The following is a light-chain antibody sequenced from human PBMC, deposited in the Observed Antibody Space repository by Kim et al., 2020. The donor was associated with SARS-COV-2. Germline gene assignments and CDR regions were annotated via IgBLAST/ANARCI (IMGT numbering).Light chain of an antibody. V-gene: IGKV3-15*01. CDR2: GAS. Sequence: EIVMTQSPATLSVSPGERATLSCRASQSISSNLAWYQQKPGQTPRLLIYGASTRATDIPARFSGSGSGTEFTLTISSLQSEDFAVYYGQQYDNWRTFGQGTKVDIK. J-gene: IGKJ1*01. CDR1: QSISSN. CDR3: QQYDNWRT.